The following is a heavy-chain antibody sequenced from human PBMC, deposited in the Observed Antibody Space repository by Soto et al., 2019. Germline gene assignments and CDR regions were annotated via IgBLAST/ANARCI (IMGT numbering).Heavy chain of an antibody. Sequence: ASVKVSCKASGYTFSGYYMYWVRQAPGQGLEWMGWINPNSGGTTYGQKFQGRVTMTRDTSKNQFSLKLSSVTAADTAVYYCARDREYYYDSSGYHSSGYYYYGMDVWGQGTTVTVSS. CDR3: ARDREYYYDSSGYHSSGYYYYGMDV. D-gene: IGHD3-22*01. V-gene: IGHV1-2*02. CDR2: INPNSGGT. J-gene: IGHJ6*02. CDR1: GYTFSGYY.